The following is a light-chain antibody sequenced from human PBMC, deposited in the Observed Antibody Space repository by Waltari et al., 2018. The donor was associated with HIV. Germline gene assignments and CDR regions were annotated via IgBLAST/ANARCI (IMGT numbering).Light chain of an antibody. V-gene: IGLV2-14*03. Sequence: QSALTQPASVSGSPGQSITISCTGASSDVGDYNYVSWYPPHPGKAPKLMIYDVSNRPSGVSNRFSGSKSGNTASLTISGLQAEDEADYYCSSYTGSSTLGVFGTGTRVTVL. CDR3: SSYTGSSTLGV. CDR2: DVS. J-gene: IGLJ1*01. CDR1: SSDVGDYNY.